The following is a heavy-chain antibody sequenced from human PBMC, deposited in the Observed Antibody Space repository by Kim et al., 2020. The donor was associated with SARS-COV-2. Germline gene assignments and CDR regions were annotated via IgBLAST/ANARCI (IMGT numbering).Heavy chain of an antibody. CDR3: AKGRETYSSSYNDY. V-gene: IGHV3-23*01. CDR1: GFTFSNYA. CDR2: ISGNGGST. J-gene: IGHJ4*02. Sequence: GGSLRLSCAASGFTFSNYAMSWVRQAPGKGLEWVAGISGNGGSTYYADSVKGRFTISRDNSKNTLYLQMNSLRAEDTAVYYCAKGRETYSSSYNDYWGPGTPVTVSS. D-gene: IGHD6-13*01.